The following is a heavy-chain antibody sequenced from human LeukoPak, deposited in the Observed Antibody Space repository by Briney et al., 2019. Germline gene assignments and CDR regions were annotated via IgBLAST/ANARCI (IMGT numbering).Heavy chain of an antibody. CDR1: GFAFSSNW. V-gene: IGHV3-74*01. Sequence: GGSLRLSCAASGFAFSSNWMHWVRQTPGKGLVWVSRINSGGSGTSYADSVEGRFTISRDNAKNTLYLQMDSLKGEDTAVYYCATSLGPLTEYWGQGTLVTVSS. CDR2: INSGGSGT. D-gene: IGHD7-27*01. CDR3: ATSLGPLTEY. J-gene: IGHJ4*02.